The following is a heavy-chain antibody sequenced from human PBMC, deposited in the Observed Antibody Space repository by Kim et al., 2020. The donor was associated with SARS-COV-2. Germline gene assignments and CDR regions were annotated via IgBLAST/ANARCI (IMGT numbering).Heavy chain of an antibody. Sequence: SVKGRLTISRENSRDTLYLQMNSLRAEDTAVYYCAKGGYYYDTSGHFDYWGQGTLVTVSS. D-gene: IGHD3-22*01. J-gene: IGHJ4*02. V-gene: IGHV3-33*06. CDR3: AKGGYYYDTSGHFDY.